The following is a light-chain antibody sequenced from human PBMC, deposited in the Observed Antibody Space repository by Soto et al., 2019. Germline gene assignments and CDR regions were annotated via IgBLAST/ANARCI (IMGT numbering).Light chain of an antibody. Sequence: QSALTQPPSASGSPGQSVTISCTGTSSDVGAYNHVSWYQQYPGKAPKLMIYEVTKRPSGVPDRFSGSKSGNTASLTVSGLQAEDEADYYCTSYVGNDIWVFGGGTKLTVL. J-gene: IGLJ3*02. CDR2: EVT. CDR3: TSYVGNDIWV. V-gene: IGLV2-8*01. CDR1: SSDVGAYNH.